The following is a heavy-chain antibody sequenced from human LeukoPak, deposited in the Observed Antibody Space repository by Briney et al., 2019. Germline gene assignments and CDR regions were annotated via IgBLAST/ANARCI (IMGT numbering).Heavy chain of an antibody. V-gene: IGHV3-30-3*01. D-gene: IGHD6-13*01. Sequence: GMSLRLSCAASGFTFNSYAVHGVRQAPGKGREGVAVILYDGSNEYYADSVKGRFTISRDNSKNTLYLQMHRLRGDDTGMYFCAKDSSSSNYYYGLDVWGQGTTVTVSS. CDR3: AKDSSSSNYYYGLDV. CDR2: ILYDGSNE. CDR1: GFTFNSYA. J-gene: IGHJ6*02.